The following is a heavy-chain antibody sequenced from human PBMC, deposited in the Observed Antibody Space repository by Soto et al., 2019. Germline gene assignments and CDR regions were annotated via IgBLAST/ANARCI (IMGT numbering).Heavy chain of an antibody. J-gene: IGHJ5*02. D-gene: IGHD2-15*01. CDR2: MNPNSGNT. CDR3: ATRLGYCSGGICPNWFDP. Sequence: QVQLVQSGAEVKKPGASVKVSCKASGYTFTSYDINWVRQATGQGLEWMGWMNPNSGNTGYAQKFQGRVTMTRNTSISTAYMELSSLRSEDTAVYYCATRLGYCSGGICPNWFDPWGQGTLVTVSS. CDR1: GYTFTSYD. V-gene: IGHV1-8*01.